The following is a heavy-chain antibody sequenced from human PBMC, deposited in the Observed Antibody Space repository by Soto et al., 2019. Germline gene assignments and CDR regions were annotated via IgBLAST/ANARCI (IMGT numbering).Heavy chain of an antibody. CDR1: GGAISSYY. CDR2: VFSSGST. CDR3: ARVAFSYFGMDV. V-gene: IGHV4-4*07. Sequence: KPSETLSLTCSVPGGAISSYYWSWVRQPAGKGLEWIGRVFSSGSTNYNASLKSRATMSIDTSKNEVSLTLRSVTAADTGVYYCARVAFSYFGMDVWGPGTTVTVSS. J-gene: IGHJ6*02. D-gene: IGHD3-3*02.